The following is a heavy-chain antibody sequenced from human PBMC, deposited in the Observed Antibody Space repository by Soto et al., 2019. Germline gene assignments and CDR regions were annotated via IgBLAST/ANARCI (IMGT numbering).Heavy chain of an antibody. V-gene: IGHV1-18*01. CDR1: GYTFTSYG. CDR2: ISAYNGNT. D-gene: IGHD3-9*01. J-gene: IGHJ6*02. Sequence: GASVKVSCKASGYTFTSYGISWVRQAPGQGLEWMGWISAYNGNTNFAQKFQGRVTMTTDISKNTLFLQMNSLRAEDTVVYYCARIPNILTGYYGMDVWGQGTTVTVSS. CDR3: ARIPNILTGYYGMDV.